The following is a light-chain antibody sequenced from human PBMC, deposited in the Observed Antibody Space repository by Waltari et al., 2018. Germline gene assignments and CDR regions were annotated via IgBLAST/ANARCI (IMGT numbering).Light chain of an antibody. CDR2: GAS. CDR3: QHYLRLPAT. CDR1: QSVSRA. Sequence: EIVLTQSPGTLSLSPGERATLSCSASQSVSRALAWYQQKHGQAPRLLSYGASNRATGIADRFRGSGSGTDFSLTISSLEPEDFAVYYCQHYLRLPATFGQGTKVEIK. V-gene: IGKV3-20*01. J-gene: IGKJ1*01.